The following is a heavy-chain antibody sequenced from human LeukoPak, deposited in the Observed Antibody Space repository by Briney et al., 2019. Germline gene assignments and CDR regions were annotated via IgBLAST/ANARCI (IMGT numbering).Heavy chain of an antibody. CDR3: ARAVSALTTYRRIFYGMDV. V-gene: IGHV3-21*01. J-gene: IGHJ6*02. Sequence: GGSLRLSCAASGFTFSSYSMNWVRQAPGKGLEWVSSISSSSSYIYYADSVKGRFTISRDNAKNSLYLQMNSLRAEDTAVYYCARAVSALTTYRRIFYGMDVWGQGTTVTASS. D-gene: IGHD2-15*01. CDR1: GFTFSSYS. CDR2: ISSSSSYI.